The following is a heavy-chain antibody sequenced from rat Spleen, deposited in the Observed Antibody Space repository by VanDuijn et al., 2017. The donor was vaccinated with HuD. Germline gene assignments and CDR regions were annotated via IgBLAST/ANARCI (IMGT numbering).Heavy chain of an antibody. CDR3: ARHRAIYYYDGTYYYFDY. D-gene: IGHD1-12*02. V-gene: IGHV5-19*01. CDR1: GFTLSDYV. J-gene: IGHJ2*01. Sequence: EVQLVESGGGLVQPGRSLKLSCAASGFTLSDYVMHWIRQAPTKGLEWVASITNSGGSTYYRDSVKGRFTISRDNAKSTLYLQMDSLRSEDTATYYCARHRAIYYYDGTYYYFDYWGQGVMVTVSS. CDR2: ITNSGGST.